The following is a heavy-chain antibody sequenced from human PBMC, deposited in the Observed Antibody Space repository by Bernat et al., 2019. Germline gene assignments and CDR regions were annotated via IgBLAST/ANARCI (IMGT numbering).Heavy chain of an antibody. J-gene: IGHJ5*02. CDR2: IYPGDSET. CDR3: ARRYCSGGTCPNNWFDP. CDR1: GYSFTNYW. V-gene: IGHV5-51*01. Sequence: EVQLVQSGAAVKKPGESLKISCKASGYSFTNYWLGWVRQMPGKGLEWMGIIYPGDSETRYSPSFQGQVPISADQSISTAYLQWSSLKASDTAMYYCARRYCSGGTCPNNWFDPWGQGTLVTVSS. D-gene: IGHD2-15*01.